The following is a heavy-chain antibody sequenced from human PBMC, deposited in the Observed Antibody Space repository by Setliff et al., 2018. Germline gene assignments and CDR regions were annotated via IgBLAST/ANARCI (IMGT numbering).Heavy chain of an antibody. J-gene: IGHJ4*02. V-gene: IGHV4-61*09. CDR1: GGSISSGGFY. CDR2: FHTGGAT. Sequence: TLSLTCSVSGGSISSGGFYWSWIRQSAGRGLERIGHFHTGGATDYNLSLESRVTISLDSSKNQFSLRLSSVTAADAAVYFCARESATIGEFPLYYFDKWGQGIPVTVS. CDR3: ARESATIGEFPLYYFDK. D-gene: IGHD3-10*01.